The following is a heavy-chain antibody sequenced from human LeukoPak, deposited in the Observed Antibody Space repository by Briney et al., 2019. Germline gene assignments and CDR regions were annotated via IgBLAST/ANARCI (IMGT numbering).Heavy chain of an antibody. D-gene: IGHD3-22*01. Sequence: SVTVSCTASGGTFSSYAISWVRQAPGQGLEWMGGIIPIFGTANYAQKFQGRVTITADESTSTAYMELSSLRSEDTAVYYCARGLYYYDSSGYYLFDYWGQGTLVTVSS. CDR2: IIPIFGTA. J-gene: IGHJ4*02. CDR1: GGTFSSYA. CDR3: ARGLYYYDSSGYYLFDY. V-gene: IGHV1-69*13.